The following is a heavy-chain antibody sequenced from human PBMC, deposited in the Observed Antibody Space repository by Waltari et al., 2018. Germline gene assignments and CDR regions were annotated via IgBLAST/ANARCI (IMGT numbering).Heavy chain of an antibody. CDR1: YWSISSSSYY. CDR3: ARVLIRTSGLNFDS. Sequence: QQESGPSLVKPSETLSLTCTASYWSISSSSYYWGWIRLAPGKGLEWIGHIYYSGSSYHNPSLKSRITMSVDSSKNQFSLTLSSVTAADTAVYYCARVLIRTSGLNFDSWGQGSLVTVSS. V-gene: IGHV4-39*07. J-gene: IGHJ4*02. D-gene: IGHD3-16*01. CDR2: IYYSGSS.